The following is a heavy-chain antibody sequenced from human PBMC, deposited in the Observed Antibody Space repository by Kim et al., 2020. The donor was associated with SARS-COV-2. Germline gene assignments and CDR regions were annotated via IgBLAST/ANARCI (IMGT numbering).Heavy chain of an antibody. D-gene: IGHD3-9*01. CDR3: TTTSLRYFDWFKNAFDI. V-gene: IGHV3-15*01. J-gene: IGHJ3*02. Sequence: PVKGRFTLSRDYSKNTLCLQMNSLKTEDTAVYYCTTTSLRYFDWFKNAFDIWGQGTMVTVSS.